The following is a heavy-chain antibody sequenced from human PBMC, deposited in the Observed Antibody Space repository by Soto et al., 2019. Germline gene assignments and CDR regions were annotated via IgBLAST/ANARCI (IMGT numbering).Heavy chain of an antibody. CDR3: ARAGSYRRPLTRARLDY. CDR2: INHSGST. Sequence: QVQLQQWGAGLLKPSETLSLTCAVYGGSFSGYYWSWIRQPPGKGLEWIGEINHSGSTNYNPSLKSRVTISVDTSKNQFSLKLSSVTAADTAVYYCARAGSYRRPLTRARLDYWGQGTLVTVSS. V-gene: IGHV4-34*01. CDR1: GGSFSGYY. D-gene: IGHD3-16*02. J-gene: IGHJ4*02.